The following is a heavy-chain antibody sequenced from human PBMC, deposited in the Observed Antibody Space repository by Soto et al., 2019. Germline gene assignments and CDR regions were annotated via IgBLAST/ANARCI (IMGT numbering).Heavy chain of an antibody. CDR1: GFSFSSYA. Sequence: PGESLKISCAASGFSFSSYAMHWVRQAPGKGLEWVAVLSYDGSNKYYADSVKGRFTIPRDNSKNTLYLQMNSLRSADTAVYYCARDPSGGYDGYFGYWGQGTLVTVSS. CDR2: LSYDGSNK. V-gene: IGHV3-30-3*01. D-gene: IGHD2-15*01. J-gene: IGHJ4*02. CDR3: ARDPSGGYDGYFGY.